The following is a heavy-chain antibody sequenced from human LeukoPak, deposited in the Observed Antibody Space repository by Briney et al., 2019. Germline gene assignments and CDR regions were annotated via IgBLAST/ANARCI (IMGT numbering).Heavy chain of an antibody. Sequence: SVKVSCKASGGTFSSYAISWVRQAPGQGLEWMGGIIPIFGTANYAQKFQGRVTITADESTSTAYMELSSLRSEDMAVYYCARGPYGTGSHFDFWGQGTLVTVSS. D-gene: IGHD3-10*01. J-gene: IGHJ4*02. CDR1: GGTFSSYA. CDR3: ARGPYGTGSHFDF. V-gene: IGHV1-69*01. CDR2: IIPIFGTA.